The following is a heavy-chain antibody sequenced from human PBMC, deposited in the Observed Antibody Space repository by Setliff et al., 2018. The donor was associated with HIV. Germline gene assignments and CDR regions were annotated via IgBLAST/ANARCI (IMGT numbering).Heavy chain of an antibody. Sequence: SETLSLTCTVSGGSINRSGYYWGWIRQPPGKGLEWIGSIYYSGSVYYNPSLESRVTISVDTSKNQISLKLSSVTAADTAVYYCARAPTGELDFWGQGTLVTAPQ. J-gene: IGHJ4*02. CDR1: GGSINRSGYY. D-gene: IGHD7-27*01. CDR3: ARAPTGELDF. V-gene: IGHV4-39*07. CDR2: IYYSGSV.